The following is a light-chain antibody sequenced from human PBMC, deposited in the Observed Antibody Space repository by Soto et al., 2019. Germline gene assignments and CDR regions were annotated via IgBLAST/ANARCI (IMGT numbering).Light chain of an antibody. Sequence: DSQMTQSTSTLSASVGVRVTITCRASQSISTWLAWYQQKPGKAPKLLIYDASSLESGVPSRLGGSGSGTEFTLTISSLQPDDFATYYCQQYNIYPWTFGQGTKVDIK. V-gene: IGKV1-5*01. CDR1: QSISTW. CDR2: DAS. CDR3: QQYNIYPWT. J-gene: IGKJ1*01.